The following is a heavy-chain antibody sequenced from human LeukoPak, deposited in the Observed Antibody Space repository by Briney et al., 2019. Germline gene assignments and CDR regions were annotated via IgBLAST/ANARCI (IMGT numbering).Heavy chain of an antibody. D-gene: IGHD6-19*01. J-gene: IGHJ4*02. V-gene: IGHV1-2*02. CDR3: ARVRVGYSSGWFDY. Sequence: ASVKVSCKASGYTFTGYYMHWVRQAPGQGLERMGWINPNSGGTNYAEKCQVRVTMPRDTSISTAHMELRRLRSDDTAVYYCARVRVGYSSGWFDYWGQGTLVTVSS. CDR1: GYTFTGYY. CDR2: INPNSGGT.